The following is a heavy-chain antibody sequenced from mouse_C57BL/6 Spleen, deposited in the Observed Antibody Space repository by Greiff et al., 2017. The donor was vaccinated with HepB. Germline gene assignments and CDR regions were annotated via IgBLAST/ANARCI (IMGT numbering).Heavy chain of an antibody. CDR2: IYPGDGDT. J-gene: IGHJ2*01. CDR1: GYAFSSSW. Sequence: QVQLQQSGPELVKPGASVKISCKASGYAFSSSWMNWVKQRPGKGLEWIGRIYPGDGDTNYNGKFKGKATLTADKSSSTAYMQLSSLTSEDSAVYFCAGGQLRPYFDYWGQGTTLTVSS. D-gene: IGHD3-2*02. V-gene: IGHV1-82*01. CDR3: AGGQLRPYFDY.